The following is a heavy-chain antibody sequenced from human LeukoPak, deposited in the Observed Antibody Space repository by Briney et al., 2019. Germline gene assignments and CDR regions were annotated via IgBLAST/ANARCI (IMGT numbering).Heavy chain of an antibody. Sequence: SETLSLTCSVSGSSISTSYWNWIRQPPGKGLEWIANIHYSGSTNYNPSLKSRVTISIDTSRHQFSLKLNSATAADTAVYYCVSQGSWGQGTLVTVSS. CDR1: GSSISTSY. J-gene: IGHJ4*02. CDR2: IHYSGST. V-gene: IGHV4-59*08. CDR3: VSQGS.